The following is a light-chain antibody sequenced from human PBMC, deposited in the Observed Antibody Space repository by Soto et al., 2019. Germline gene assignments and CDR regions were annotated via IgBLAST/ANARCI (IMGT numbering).Light chain of an antibody. Sequence: EIVLTQSPGTLSLSPGERATLSCRASQSVSSSYLAWYQQKPGQAPRLLIYGASSRATGIPDRFSGSGSGTDFTLTISRLETEDFAVYYCQQYGRSRYTFGQGTKLEIK. CDR1: QSVSSSY. CDR2: GAS. J-gene: IGKJ2*01. V-gene: IGKV3-20*01. CDR3: QQYGRSRYT.